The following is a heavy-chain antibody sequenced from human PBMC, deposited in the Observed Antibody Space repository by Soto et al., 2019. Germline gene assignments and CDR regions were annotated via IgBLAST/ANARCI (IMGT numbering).Heavy chain of an antibody. CDR1: GFTFSTPS. Sequence: EVQLVESGGGLVQPGGSLRLSCAASGFTFSTPSMNWVRQAPGKGLEWISYITSSSGTMYAESDKGRFNISRDNPKNSLYLQMNSRREDNRAVYFCVGEVGFQLMYGGKVTLVTVAS. V-gene: IGHV3-48*02. CDR2: ITSSSGT. D-gene: IGHD2-2*01. CDR3: VGEVGFQLMY. J-gene: IGHJ4*02.